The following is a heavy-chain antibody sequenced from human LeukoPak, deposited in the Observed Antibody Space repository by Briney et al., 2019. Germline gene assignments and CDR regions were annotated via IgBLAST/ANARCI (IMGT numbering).Heavy chain of an antibody. CDR1: GGSISSGSYY. Sequence: SETLSLTCSVSGGSISSGSYYWGWIRQPPGKGLEWIGEIYYSGRAYYNSSLKSRLTISVDTSWNQFSLTLSSVTAADTGVYYCARRRYYDSTGYLDWGQGTLVSVST. CDR3: ARRRYYDSTGYLD. CDR2: IYYSGRA. J-gene: IGHJ1*01. V-gene: IGHV4-39*01. D-gene: IGHD3-22*01.